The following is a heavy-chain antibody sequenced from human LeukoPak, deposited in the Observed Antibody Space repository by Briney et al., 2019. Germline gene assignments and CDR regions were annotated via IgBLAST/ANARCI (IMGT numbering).Heavy chain of an antibody. Sequence: SVTVSCKASGGTFSSYAISWVRQAPGQGLEWMGGIIPIFGTANYAQKFQGRVTITADKSTSTAYMELSSLRSEDTAVYYCARGIPVTTSPDYYYYYYMDVWGKGTTVTISS. CDR2: IIPIFGTA. CDR3: ARGIPVTTSPDYYYYYYMDV. J-gene: IGHJ6*03. CDR1: GGTFSSYA. D-gene: IGHD4-17*01. V-gene: IGHV1-69*06.